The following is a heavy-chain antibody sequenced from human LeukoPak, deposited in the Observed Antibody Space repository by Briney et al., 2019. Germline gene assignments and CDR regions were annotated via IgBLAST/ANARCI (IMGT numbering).Heavy chain of an antibody. J-gene: IGHJ3*02. CDR2: IYSGGST. Sequence: GGSLRLSCAASGFTVSGNYMSWVRQAPGKGLEWVSVIYSGGSTYYADSVKGRFTISRDNSKNTLYLQMNSLRAEDTAVHYCARDQTILLWFGETINAFDIWGQGTMVTVSS. D-gene: IGHD3-10*01. CDR1: GFTVSGNY. CDR3: ARDQTILLWFGETINAFDI. V-gene: IGHV3-66*01.